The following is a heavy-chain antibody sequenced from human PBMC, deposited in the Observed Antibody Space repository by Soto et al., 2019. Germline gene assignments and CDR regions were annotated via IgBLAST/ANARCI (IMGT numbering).Heavy chain of an antibody. CDR3: ARDPAPEVVMGPLYYFDY. CDR1: GGSISSGGYY. V-gene: IGHV4-31*03. CDR2: IYYSGST. Sequence: SETLSLTCTVSGGSISSGGYYWSWIRQHPGKGLEWIGYIYYSGSTYYNPSLKSRVTISVDTSKNQFSLKLSSVTAADTAVYYCARDPAPEVVMGPLYYFDYWGQGTLVTV. D-gene: IGHD2-15*01. J-gene: IGHJ4*02.